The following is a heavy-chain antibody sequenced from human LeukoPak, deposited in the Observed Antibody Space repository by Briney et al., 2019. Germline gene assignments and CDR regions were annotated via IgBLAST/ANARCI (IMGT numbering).Heavy chain of an antibody. CDR3: ARQRGGGYWYFDL. CDR2: INHSGST. J-gene: IGHJ2*01. CDR1: GGSFSGYY. V-gene: IGHV4-34*01. D-gene: IGHD1-1*01. Sequence: SETLSLTCAVYGGSFSGYYWNWIRQPPGKGLEWIGEINHSGSTNYNPSLKSRVTISVDTSKNHFSLKLSSVTAADTAVYYCARQRGGGYWYFDLWGRGTLVTVSS.